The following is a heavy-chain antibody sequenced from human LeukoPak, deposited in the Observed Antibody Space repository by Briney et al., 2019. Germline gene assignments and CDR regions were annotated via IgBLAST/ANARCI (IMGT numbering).Heavy chain of an antibody. J-gene: IGHJ4*02. CDR3: ARDGNIVLMVYAIPYYFDY. D-gene: IGHD2-8*01. CDR2: INSDGSST. V-gene: IGHV3-74*01. CDR1: GFTFSSYW. Sequence: PGGSLGLSCAASGFTFSSYWVHWVGQAPGKGLVWVSRINSDGSSTNYADSVKGRFTISRDNAKNTLYVQMNSLRAEDTAVYYCARDGNIVLMVYAIPYYFDYWGQGTLVTVSS.